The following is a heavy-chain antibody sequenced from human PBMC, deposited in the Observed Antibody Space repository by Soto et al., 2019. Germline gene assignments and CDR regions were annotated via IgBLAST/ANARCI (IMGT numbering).Heavy chain of an antibody. Sequence: PGGPLRFSCAASGFTFRSYGIHRVRQARGRGLEWLAVISYDGSNKYYADYVKGLFTISRDNSKNTLYLRMNSLRAEDTDVYYCAKAVTKEVAGNDYYYYRMDVWAQGTTLTASS. CDR2: ISYDGSNK. J-gene: IGHJ6*02. CDR3: AKAVTKEVAGNDYYYYRMDV. V-gene: IGHV3-30*18. CDR1: GFTFRSYG. D-gene: IGHD6-19*01.